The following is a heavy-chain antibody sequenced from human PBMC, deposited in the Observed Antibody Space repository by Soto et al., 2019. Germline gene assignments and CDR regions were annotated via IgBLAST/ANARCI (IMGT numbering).Heavy chain of an antibody. J-gene: IGHJ4*02. CDR2: ISGSGGST. Sequence: GGSLRLSCAASGVTFSSYAMSWVRQAPGKGLEWVSAISGSGGSTYYADSVKGRFTISRDNSKNTLYLQMNSLRAEDTAVYYCAKGTTSSGWYVMDDYWGQGTLVTVSS. CDR1: GVTFSSYA. V-gene: IGHV3-23*01. D-gene: IGHD6-19*01. CDR3: AKGTTSSGWYVMDDY.